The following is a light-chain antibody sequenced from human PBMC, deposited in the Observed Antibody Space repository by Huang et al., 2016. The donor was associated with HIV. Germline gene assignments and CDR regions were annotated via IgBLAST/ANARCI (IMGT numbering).Light chain of an antibody. CDR1: QGVGNN. J-gene: IGKJ1*01. CDR3: QHYDNWPPWT. Sequence: EIVMTQSPATLSVSPGERATLSCRASQGVGNNIGWYQQKPGQTPRLLIHGASTRATCIPPKFSGRGSGTDFTLTITSFQPEDSAVYYCQHYDNWPPWTFGPGTQVEI. CDR2: GAS. V-gene: IGKV3D-15*01.